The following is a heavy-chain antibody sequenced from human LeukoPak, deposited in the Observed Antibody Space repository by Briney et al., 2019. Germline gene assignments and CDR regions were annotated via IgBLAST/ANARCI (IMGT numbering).Heavy chain of an antibody. J-gene: IGHJ1*01. CDR1: GASISSGGYY. D-gene: IGHD2-2*01. CDR2: ISYSGSP. Sequence: PSQTLSLTCTVSGASISSGGYYWSWIRQHPGKGLDWIGYISYSGSPYYNPSLKSRVTISVDTSRNQFSLKLSSVTAADTAVYYCARGPHCSSTSCYSEYFHHWGQGTLVTVSS. CDR3: ARGPHCSSTSCYSEYFHH. V-gene: IGHV4-31*03.